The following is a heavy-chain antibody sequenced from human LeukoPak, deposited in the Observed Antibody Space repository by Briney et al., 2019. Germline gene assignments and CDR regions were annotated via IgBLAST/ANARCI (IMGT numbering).Heavy chain of an antibody. CDR2: INHSGST. J-gene: IGHJ4*02. V-gene: IGHV4-34*01. CDR1: GGSSSCYY. Sequence: PSETLSLTCAVYGGSSSCYYWSWIRQPPGRGLEWIGEINHSGSTNYNPSLKSRVTISVDTSKNQFSLKLSSVTAADTALYYCATFLGAARPGYWGQGTLVTVSS. D-gene: IGHD6-6*01. CDR3: ATFLGAARPGY.